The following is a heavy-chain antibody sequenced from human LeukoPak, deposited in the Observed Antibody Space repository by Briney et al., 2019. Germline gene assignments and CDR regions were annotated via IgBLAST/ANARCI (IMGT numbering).Heavy chain of an antibody. CDR2: INHSGST. CDR3: ARANSIVVVTATLYYFDY. J-gene: IGHJ4*02. CDR1: GGSFSGYY. Sequence: SETLSLTCAVYGGSFSGYYWSWIRQPPGKGLEWIGEINHSGSTNYNPSLKSRVAISVDTSKNQFSLKLSSVTAADTAVYYCARANSIVVVTATLYYFDYWGQGTLVTVSS. D-gene: IGHD2-21*02. V-gene: IGHV4-34*01.